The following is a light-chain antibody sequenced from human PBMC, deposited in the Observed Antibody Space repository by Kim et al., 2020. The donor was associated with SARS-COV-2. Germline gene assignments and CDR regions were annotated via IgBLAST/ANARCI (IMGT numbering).Light chain of an antibody. J-gene: IGKJ2*03. CDR1: ESVRRN. CDR3: QQYSNWPPYS. V-gene: IGKV3-15*01. Sequence: VSPGERAPLTGRASESVRRNVAWYQQKPGQAPRLLIYGGSTRATNIPAKFSGSGSGTEFTLTINSLQSDDSAVYYCQQYSNWPPYSFGQGTKLEI. CDR2: GGS.